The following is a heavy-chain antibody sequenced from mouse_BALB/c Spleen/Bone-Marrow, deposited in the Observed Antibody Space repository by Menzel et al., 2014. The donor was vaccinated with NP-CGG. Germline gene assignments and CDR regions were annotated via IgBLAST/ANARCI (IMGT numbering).Heavy chain of an antibody. CDR1: GFTFNIYA. Sequence: EVKLVESGGGLVQPKGSLKLSCAASGFTFNIYAMNWVRQAPGKGLEWVARIRSKSKNYATYYADSVKDRFTISRDDSQSMLHLQVNSLKTEDTAMYYCVRHSYHDNSLDYWGQGISVIVSS. CDR2: IRSKSKNYAT. CDR3: VRHSYHDNSLDY. D-gene: IGHD2-12*01. V-gene: IGHV10-1*02. J-gene: IGHJ4*01.